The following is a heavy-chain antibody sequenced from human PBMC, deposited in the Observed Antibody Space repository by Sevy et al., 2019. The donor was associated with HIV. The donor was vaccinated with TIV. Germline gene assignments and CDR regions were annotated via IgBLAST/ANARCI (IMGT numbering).Heavy chain of an antibody. D-gene: IGHD3-10*01. V-gene: IGHV3-48*02. CDR1: GFTSSDYS. CDR3: ARDDTASYLPVS. CDR2: ISRSGTTR. Sequence: GGSLRLSCAASGFTSSDYSLNWVRQAPGKGLEWVSYISRSGTTRHYADSVRGRFTISRDDAKNSLYLQMSSLRDEDTAVYYCARDDTASYLPVSWGQGTLVTVSS. J-gene: IGHJ4*02.